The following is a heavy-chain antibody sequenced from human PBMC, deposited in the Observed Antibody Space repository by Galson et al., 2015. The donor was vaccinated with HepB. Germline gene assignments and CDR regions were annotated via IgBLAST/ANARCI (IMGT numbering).Heavy chain of an antibody. CDR1: GFTVSSNY. Sequence: SLRLSCAASGFTVSSNYMSWVRQAPGKGLEWVAVIYSGGSTYYADSVKGRFTISRDNSKNTLYLQMNSLRAEDTAVYYCARQLNYGRRGMDVWGQGTTVTVSS. CDR3: ARQLNYGRRGMDV. D-gene: IGHD3-10*01. V-gene: IGHV3-53*01. J-gene: IGHJ6*02. CDR2: IYSGGST.